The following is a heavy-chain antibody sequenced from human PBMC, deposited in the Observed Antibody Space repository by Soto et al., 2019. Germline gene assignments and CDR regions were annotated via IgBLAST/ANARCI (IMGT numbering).Heavy chain of an antibody. CDR2: MYPSDSDT. CDR3: ARGNYDSWSGFYLKYFFDY. V-gene: IGHV5-51*01. D-gene: IGHD3-3*01. CDR1: GYIFTSYW. Sequence: GESLKISCTGSGYIFTSYWIGWVRQMTGKCLEWMGIMYPSDSDTRYSPSFQGQVIISADKSISTAYLQRSSLKASDTAMYYCARGNYDSWSGFYLKYFFDYWGQGTLVTVYS. J-gene: IGHJ4*02.